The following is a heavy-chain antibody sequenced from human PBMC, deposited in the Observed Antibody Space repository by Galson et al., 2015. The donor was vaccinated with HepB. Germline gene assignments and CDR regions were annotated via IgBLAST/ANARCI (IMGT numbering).Heavy chain of an antibody. CDR3: ARHYYYDSSGYRDDAFDI. J-gene: IGHJ3*02. V-gene: IGHV5-51*01. CDR1: GSSFTSYW. CDR2: IYPGDSDT. D-gene: IGHD3-22*01. Sequence: QSGAEVTKPGESLRISCKGSGSSFTSYWIGWVRQMPGKGLEWMGIIYPGDSDTRYSPSFQGQVTISADKSISTAYLQWSSLKASDTAMYYCARHYYYDSSGYRDDAFDIWGQGTMVTVSS.